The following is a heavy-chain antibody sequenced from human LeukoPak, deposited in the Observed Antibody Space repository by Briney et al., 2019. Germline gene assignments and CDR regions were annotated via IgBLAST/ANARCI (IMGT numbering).Heavy chain of an antibody. V-gene: IGHV3-30*03. CDR2: ISYDGSNK. D-gene: IGHD4-23*01. J-gene: IGHJ4*02. CDR3: ARDLDTVAAYYFDY. Sequence: PGGSLRLSCAASGFTFSSYGMHWVRQAPGKGLEWVAVISYDGSNKYYADSVKGRFTISRDNSKNTLYLQMNSLRAEDTAVYYCARDLDTVAAYYFDYWGQGTLVTVSS. CDR1: GFTFSSYG.